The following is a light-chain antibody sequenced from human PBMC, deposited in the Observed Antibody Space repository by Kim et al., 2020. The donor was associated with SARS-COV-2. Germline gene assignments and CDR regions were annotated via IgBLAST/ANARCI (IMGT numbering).Light chain of an antibody. CDR1: DIGSKG. CDR3: QVWDGDSDRSV. V-gene: IGLV3-21*01. Sequence: AAGETEKIPCGAGDIGSKGVLWYQRNQGQAPVLVIYFVTGRPAGLPERFSGSSAGNTATLTIRRVEAGDEADDSCQVWDGDSDRSVFGGGTKLTVL. J-gene: IGLJ2*01. CDR2: FVT.